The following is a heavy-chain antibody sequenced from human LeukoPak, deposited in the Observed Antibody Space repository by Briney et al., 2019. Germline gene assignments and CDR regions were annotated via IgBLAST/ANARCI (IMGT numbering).Heavy chain of an antibody. J-gene: IGHJ4*02. CDR1: GFSLSTSA. D-gene: IGHD2-15*01. V-gene: IGHV3-30*04. CDR3: ARDRKSGGGTALED. Sequence: GGSLRLSCVASGFSLSTSAMHWVRQAPGKGLEWVTILSNDGSYTYYADSVKGRFTVSRDNSKNTLFLEMDSLRPEDTATYFCARDRKSGGGTALEDWGQGTLVTVSS. CDR2: LSNDGSYT.